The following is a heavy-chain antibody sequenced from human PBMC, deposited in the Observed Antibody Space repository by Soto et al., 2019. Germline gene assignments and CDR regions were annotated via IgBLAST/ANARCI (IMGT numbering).Heavy chain of an antibody. CDR1: GYTFTSYG. CDR3: ARFMTYDYDSSGYYASD. J-gene: IGHJ4*02. CDR2: ISAYNGNT. V-gene: IGHV1-18*01. Sequence: QVQLVQSGAEVKKPGASVKVSCKASGYTFTSYGISWVRQAPGQGLEGMGWISAYNGNTNYAQKLQGRVTMTTDTSTSTAYMELRSLRSDDTAVYYGARFMTYDYDSSGYYASDWGQGTLVTVSS. D-gene: IGHD3-22*01.